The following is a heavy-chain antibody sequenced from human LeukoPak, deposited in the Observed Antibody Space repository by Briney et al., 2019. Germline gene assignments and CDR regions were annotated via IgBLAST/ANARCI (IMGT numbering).Heavy chain of an antibody. CDR1: GFTFDDYA. CDR3: AKDPDDILTGAFDI. V-gene: IGHV3-9*01. J-gene: IGHJ3*02. D-gene: IGHD3-9*01. CDR2: ISWNSGSI. Sequence: GRSLRLSCAASGFTFDDYAMHWVRQAPGKGLEWVSGISWNSGSIGYADSVKGRFTISRDNAKNSLYLQMNSLRAEDTALYCCAKDPDDILTGAFDIWGQGTMVTVSS.